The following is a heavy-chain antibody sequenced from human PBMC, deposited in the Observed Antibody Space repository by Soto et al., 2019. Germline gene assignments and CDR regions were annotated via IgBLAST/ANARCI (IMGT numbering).Heavy chain of an antibody. D-gene: IGHD3-10*01. Sequence: PGGSLRLSCAASGFTFSSYAMSWVRQAPGKGLERVSAISGSGDRKYFADTVKGRFTISRKKFKSTLYLQMNGLRAEDTAVYYCAKDPQVLWFGELYNYWGQGTLVTVSS. CDR2: ISGSGDRK. CDR3: AKDPQVLWFGELYNY. V-gene: IGHV3-23*01. J-gene: IGHJ4*02. CDR1: GFTFSSYA.